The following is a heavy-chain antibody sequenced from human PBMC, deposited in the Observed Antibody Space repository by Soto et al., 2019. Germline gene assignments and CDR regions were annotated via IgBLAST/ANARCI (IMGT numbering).Heavy chain of an antibody. CDR3: GRTSQWLGYDAFDI. Sequence: QVQLVQSGAEVKKPGSSVKVSCKASGGTFSSYTISWVRQAPGQGLEWMGRIIPILGIANDAQKFQGRVTITADKSTSTAYMELSSLRSEDTAVYYCGRTSQWLGYDAFDIWGQGTMVTVSS. V-gene: IGHV1-69*02. CDR1: GGTFSSYT. CDR2: IIPILGIA. D-gene: IGHD6-19*01. J-gene: IGHJ3*02.